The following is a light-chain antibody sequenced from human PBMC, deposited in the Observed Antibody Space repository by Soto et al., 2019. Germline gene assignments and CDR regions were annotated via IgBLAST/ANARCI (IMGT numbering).Light chain of an antibody. V-gene: IGLV6-57*01. J-gene: IGLJ2*01. CDR1: SGSIASNY. CDR3: QSYDSSNVV. CDR2: EDN. Sequence: NFMLTQPHSVSESPEKTVTISCTRSSGSIASNYEQWYQQRPGSSPTTVIYEDNQRPSGVPDRFSGSIDSSSNSASLTISGLKTEDEADYYCQSYDSSNVVFGGGTKLTVL.